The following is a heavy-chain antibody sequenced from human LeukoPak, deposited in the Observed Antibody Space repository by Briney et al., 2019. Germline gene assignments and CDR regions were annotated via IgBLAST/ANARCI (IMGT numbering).Heavy chain of an antibody. CDR1: GFTVSSNY. CDR3: ARRRERRRTDRFDYFDY. V-gene: IGHV3-53*01. Sequence: GGSLRLSCAASGFTVSSNYMSWVRQAPGKGLEWVSVIYSGGSTYYADSVKGRFTISRDNSKNTLYLQMNSLRAEDTAVYYCARRRERRRTDRFDYFDYWGQGALVAVSS. CDR2: IYSGGST. D-gene: IGHD1-26*01. J-gene: IGHJ4*02.